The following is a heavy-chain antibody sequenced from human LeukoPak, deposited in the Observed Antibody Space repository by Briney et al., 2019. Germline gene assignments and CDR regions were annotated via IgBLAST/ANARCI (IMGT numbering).Heavy chain of an antibody. D-gene: IGHD6-19*01. CDR3: ARDSIAVAGTSGFDY. Sequence: GGSLRFSCAASGFTFSSYAMHWVRQAPGKGLEWVAVISYDGSNKYYADSVKGRFTISRDNSKNTLYLQMNSLRAEDTAVYYCARDSIAVAGTSGFDYWGQGTLVTVSS. CDR1: GFTFSSYA. CDR2: ISYDGSNK. V-gene: IGHV3-30-3*01. J-gene: IGHJ4*02.